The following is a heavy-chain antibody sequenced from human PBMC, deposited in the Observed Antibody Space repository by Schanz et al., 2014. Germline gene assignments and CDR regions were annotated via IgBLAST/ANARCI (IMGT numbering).Heavy chain of an antibody. CDR3: AKSKGTYGYVNFEY. CDR2: IGSSGTS. Sequence: DVLLMESGGGLVQRGGSLRLSCTPSGFTFSSYAMGWARQAPGQGLEWVSAIGSSGTSFYADSVKGRFTISRDNAKNSLYLQMNSLRVEDSALYYCAKSKGTYGYVNFEYWGQGTLVTVSS. D-gene: IGHD5-18*01. CDR1: GFTFSSYA. V-gene: IGHV3-23*01. J-gene: IGHJ4*02.